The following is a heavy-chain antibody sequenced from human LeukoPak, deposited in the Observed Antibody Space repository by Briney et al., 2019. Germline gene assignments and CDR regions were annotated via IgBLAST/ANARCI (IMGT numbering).Heavy chain of an antibody. CDR2: MNPNSGGT. CDR3: ARPRITMVRRAPNNWFDP. J-gene: IGHJ5*02. D-gene: IGHD3-10*01. CDR1: GYTFTGYY. V-gene: IGHV1-2*02. Sequence: GASVKVSCKASGYTFTGYYMHWVRQAPGQGLEWMGCMNPNSGGTNYAQKFQGRVTMTRDTSISTAYMELSRPRSDDTAVYYCARPRITMVRRAPNNWFDPWGQGTLVTVSS.